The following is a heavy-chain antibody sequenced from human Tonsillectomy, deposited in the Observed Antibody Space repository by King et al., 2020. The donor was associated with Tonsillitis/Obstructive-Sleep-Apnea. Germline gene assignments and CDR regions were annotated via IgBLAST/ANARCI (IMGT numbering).Heavy chain of an antibody. CDR3: ASGHSLRFLDWFDP. V-gene: IGHV1-69*01. CDR1: GGTFSSYA. D-gene: IGHD3-3*01. Sequence: QLVQSGAEVKKPGSSVKVSCKASGGTFSSYAIGWVRQAPGQGLEWMGGIIPIFGTANYAQKFQGSVTITADESTSTAYMELSSLRSEDTAVYYCASGHSLRFLDWFDPWGQGTLVTVSS. J-gene: IGHJ5*02. CDR2: IIPIFGTA.